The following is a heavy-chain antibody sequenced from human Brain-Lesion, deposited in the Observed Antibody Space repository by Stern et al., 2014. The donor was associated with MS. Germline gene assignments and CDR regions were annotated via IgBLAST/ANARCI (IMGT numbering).Heavy chain of an antibody. CDR1: GGSISSGDYY. CDR3: AREDHAFWNNFRQSGYYYYGMDV. Sequence: QVQLQESGPGLVKPSQTLSLTCTVSGGSISSGDYYWSWIRQPPGKGLEYIGYIYYSGSTHYNPSLECRVIISVDTSQNHVSLKMTSVTAADTAVYYCAREDHAFWNNFRQSGYYYYGMDVWGQGTTVIVSS. D-gene: IGHD1-1*01. V-gene: IGHV4-30-4*01. J-gene: IGHJ6*02. CDR2: IYYSGST.